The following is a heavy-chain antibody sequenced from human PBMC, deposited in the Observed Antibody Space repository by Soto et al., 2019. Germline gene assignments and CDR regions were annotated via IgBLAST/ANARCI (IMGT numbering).Heavy chain of an antibody. J-gene: IGHJ6*02. CDR3: ARGGCSSTSCYGTRYGMDV. CDR2: IIPIFGTA. D-gene: IGHD2-2*01. V-gene: IGHV1-69*01. Sequence: QVQLVQSGAEVKKPGSSVKVSCKASGGTFSSYAISWVRQAPGQGLEWMGGIIPIFGTANYAQKFQGRVRITADESTSTAYMGLSSLRSEDTAVYYCARGGCSSTSCYGTRYGMDVWGQGTTVTVSS. CDR1: GGTFSSYA.